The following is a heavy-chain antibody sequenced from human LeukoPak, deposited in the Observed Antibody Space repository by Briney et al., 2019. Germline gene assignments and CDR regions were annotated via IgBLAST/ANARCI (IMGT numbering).Heavy chain of an antibody. D-gene: IGHD2-2*01. Sequence: SETLSLTCTVSGDSISGSSYYWGWIRQPPGKGLEWIGNVYYSGTTYYSPSLKSRVTISVDTSKNQFSLKLSSVTAADTAVYYCARGGDIVVVPAAMNNWFDPWGQGTLVTVSS. CDR1: GDSISGSSYY. CDR3: ARGGDIVVVPAAMNNWFDP. V-gene: IGHV4-39*07. CDR2: VYYSGTT. J-gene: IGHJ5*02.